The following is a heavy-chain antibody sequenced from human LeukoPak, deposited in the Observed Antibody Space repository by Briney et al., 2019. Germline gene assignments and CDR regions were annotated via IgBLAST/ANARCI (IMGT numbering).Heavy chain of an antibody. CDR1: GFTFDHYV. V-gene: IGHV3-23*01. J-gene: IGHJ6*03. CDR2: ISALFPNT. CDR3: AEDVCSGSGRAGNMDV. D-gene: IGHD3-10*01. Sequence: GGTLRLSCAASGFTFDHYVMAWFRQAPGKGLEWVSTISALFPNTYSADSVKGRFTISRDNHKNTLHLQMNRLRAEDTAVYYCAEDVCSGSGRAGNMDVWGKGTTVTVSS.